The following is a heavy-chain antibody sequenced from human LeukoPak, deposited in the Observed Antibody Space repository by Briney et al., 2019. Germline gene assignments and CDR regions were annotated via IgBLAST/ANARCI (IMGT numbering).Heavy chain of an antibody. Sequence: ASVKVSCKASGYTFTSYGISWVRQAPGQGLEWMGWISAYNGNTNYAQKFQGRVTMTEDTSTDTAYMELSSLRSEDTAVYYCATSAVAGTFSDYWGQGTLVTVSS. V-gene: IGHV1-18*01. J-gene: IGHJ4*02. CDR1: GYTFTSYG. CDR2: ISAYNGNT. CDR3: ATSAVAGTFSDY. D-gene: IGHD6-19*01.